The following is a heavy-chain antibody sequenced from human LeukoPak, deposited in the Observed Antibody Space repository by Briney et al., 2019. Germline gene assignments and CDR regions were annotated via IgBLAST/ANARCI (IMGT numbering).Heavy chain of an antibody. J-gene: IGHJ4*02. CDR1: GYSISSGYY. Sequence: NSSETLSLTCTVSGYSISSGYYWGWIRQPPGKGLEWIGSIYHSGSTYYNPSLKSRVTVSVDTSKNRFSLKLSSLTAADTAVYHCARDRGNSYGGFDYWGQGTLVTVSS. CDR2: IYHSGST. CDR3: ARDRGNSYGGFDY. V-gene: IGHV4-38-2*02. D-gene: IGHD5-18*01.